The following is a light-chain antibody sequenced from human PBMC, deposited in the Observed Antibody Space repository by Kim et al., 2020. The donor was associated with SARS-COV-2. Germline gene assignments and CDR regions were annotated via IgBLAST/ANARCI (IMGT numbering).Light chain of an antibody. CDR2: GAS. CDR1: QSVTSDS. CDR3: QHYGSSQWT. V-gene: IGKV3-20*01. J-gene: IGKJ1*01. Sequence: EVVLTQSPGTLSLSPGERATLSCRASQSVTSDSLLWYQQKPGQAPRLLIHGASTRATGVPDRFSGSGSGTDFTLTISRLEPEDFAVYYCQHYGSSQWTFGQGTKVEI.